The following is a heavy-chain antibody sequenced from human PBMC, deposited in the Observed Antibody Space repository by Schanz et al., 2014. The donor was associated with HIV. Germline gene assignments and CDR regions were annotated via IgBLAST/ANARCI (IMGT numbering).Heavy chain of an antibody. Sequence: VQLVESGGGVVQPGRSLRLSCAASGFTFSDYYMSWVRQAPGKGLEWVSGISGNGVNTYYADSVKGRFTISRDNSKNTLNLQMNSLRAEDTAVYYCAKSTVTTGGMDVWGQGTTVTVSS. D-gene: IGHD4-17*01. CDR3: AKSTVTTGGMDV. J-gene: IGHJ6*02. V-gene: IGHV3-23*04. CDR2: ISGNGVNT. CDR1: GFTFSDYY.